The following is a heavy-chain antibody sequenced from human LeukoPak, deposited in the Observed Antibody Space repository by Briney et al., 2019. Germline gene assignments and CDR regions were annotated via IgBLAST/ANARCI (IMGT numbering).Heavy chain of an antibody. J-gene: IGHJ4*02. CDR3: ARDSGADYGDSSDY. V-gene: IGHV3-48*03. D-gene: IGHD4-17*01. Sequence: PGGSLRLSCVASGFILSTSEMNWVRQAPGRGLEWVSFIASDGTIYYADSVKGRFTISRDNAKNSLYLQMNSLRAEDTAVYYCARDSGADYGDSSDYWGQGTLVTVSS. CDR1: GFILSTSE. CDR2: IASDGTI.